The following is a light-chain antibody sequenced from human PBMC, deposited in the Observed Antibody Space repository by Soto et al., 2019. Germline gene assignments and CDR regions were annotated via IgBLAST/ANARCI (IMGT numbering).Light chain of an antibody. Sequence: DIVMTQSPDSLAVSLGDRATINCKSSQSVFASSNNKNFLARYQQRPGQPPKLLIYWASTREFGVPDRFSGSWSGTDFTRTISGLQAEDVAVYYCHQYHSAPPAFGQGTKVEIK. CDR1: QSVFASSNNKNF. CDR2: WAS. V-gene: IGKV4-1*01. CDR3: HQYHSAPPA. J-gene: IGKJ1*01.